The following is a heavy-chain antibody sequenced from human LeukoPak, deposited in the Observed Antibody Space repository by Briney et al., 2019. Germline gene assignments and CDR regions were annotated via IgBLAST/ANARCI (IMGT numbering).Heavy chain of an antibody. D-gene: IGHD1-1*01. V-gene: IGHV4-59*01. CDR2: IYYNENT. CDR3: ARILLSATGDRWYFDL. J-gene: IGHJ2*01. Sequence: SETLSLTCTVSGGSISSYYWRWIRQPPGKGLEWIGYIYYNENTKYNPSLKSRVTISVDTSKNHFSLNLSSVTAADTAVYYCARILLSATGDRWYFDLWGRGTLVTVSS. CDR1: GGSISSYY.